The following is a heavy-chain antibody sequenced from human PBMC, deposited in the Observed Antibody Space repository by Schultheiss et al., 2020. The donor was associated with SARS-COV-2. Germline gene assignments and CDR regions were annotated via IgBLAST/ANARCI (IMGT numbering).Heavy chain of an antibody. CDR2: MNPNSGNT. J-gene: IGHJ4*02. CDR1: GYTFTSYD. CDR3: ARGLKFDS. Sequence: GESLKISCKASGYTFTSYDINWVRQATGQGLEWMGWMNPNSGNTGYAQKFQGRVTMTTEKSTSTAYMELRSLRSDDTAVYYCARGLKFDSWGQGTLVTVSS. V-gene: IGHV1-8*02.